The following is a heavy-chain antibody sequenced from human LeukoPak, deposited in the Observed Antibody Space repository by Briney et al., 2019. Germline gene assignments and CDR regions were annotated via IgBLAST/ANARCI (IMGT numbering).Heavy chain of an antibody. Sequence: GGSLRLSCATSGFTFDDYTMPWVRQPPGKGLEWVSLISWDGYDTHYADSVRGRFTISRDNSKNSLYLQMNSLRTEDTALYYCAKERSRGYLGHIDNWGRGTLVTVSS. D-gene: IGHD3-22*01. V-gene: IGHV3-43*01. J-gene: IGHJ4*02. CDR2: ISWDGYDT. CDR3: AKERSRGYLGHIDN. CDR1: GFTFDDYT.